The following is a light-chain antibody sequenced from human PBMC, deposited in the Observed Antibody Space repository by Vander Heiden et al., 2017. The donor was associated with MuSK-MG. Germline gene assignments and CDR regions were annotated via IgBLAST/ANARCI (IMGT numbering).Light chain of an antibody. CDR3: QQRSTWPLT. CDR2: DAS. V-gene: IGKV3-11*01. Sequence: ETVLTQSPATLSFWPGTRAALPPRASQNNTRYLAWYQQRPGQAPRLLIYDASNRATGIPARFSGSGSGTDFTLSISSLESEDVAVYFCQQRSTWPLTFGSGTK. CDR1: QNNTRY. J-gene: IGKJ4*01.